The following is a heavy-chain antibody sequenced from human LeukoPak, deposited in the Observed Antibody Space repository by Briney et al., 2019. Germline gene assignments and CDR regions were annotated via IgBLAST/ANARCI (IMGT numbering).Heavy chain of an antibody. V-gene: IGHV3-30*04. D-gene: IGHD4-17*01. J-gene: IGHJ3*02. CDR3: ATHYGADAFDI. CDR2: ISYDGSNK. Sequence: GTSLRLSCAASGFTFSSYAMHWVRQAPGKGLEWVAVISYDGSNKYYADSVKGRFTISRDNSKNTLYLQMNSLRAEDTAVYYCATHYGADAFDIWGQGTMVTVSS. CDR1: GFTFSSYA.